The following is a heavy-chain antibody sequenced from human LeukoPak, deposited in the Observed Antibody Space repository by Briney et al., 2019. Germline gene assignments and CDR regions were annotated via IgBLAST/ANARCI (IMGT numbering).Heavy chain of an antibody. J-gene: IGHJ4*02. CDR2: ISSGGATM. CDR1: GFTFSDYY. Sequence: GGSLRLSCAASGFTFSDYYMSWVRQAPGKGLEWVSYISSGGATMKYAESVKGRFTISRDNAKNSLYLQMSSVRVEDTAVYYCARVPGSRSPYYFDSWGQGALVTVSP. D-gene: IGHD1-26*01. V-gene: IGHV3-11*04. CDR3: ARVPGSRSPYYFDS.